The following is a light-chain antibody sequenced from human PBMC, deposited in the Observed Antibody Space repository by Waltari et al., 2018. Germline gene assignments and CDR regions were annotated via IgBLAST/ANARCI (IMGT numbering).Light chain of an antibody. Sequence: SFELTQTPSKSVSPGQTASITCSGDQLAGRYASWYQHKLGQSPVLLIYQDNMRPSGIPERFSGSNSGNTATLTISGTQAMDEADYYCAAWDNSTFVLFGGGTKVTVL. V-gene: IGLV3-1*01. CDR2: QDN. CDR3: AAWDNSTFVL. CDR1: QLAGRY. J-gene: IGLJ2*01.